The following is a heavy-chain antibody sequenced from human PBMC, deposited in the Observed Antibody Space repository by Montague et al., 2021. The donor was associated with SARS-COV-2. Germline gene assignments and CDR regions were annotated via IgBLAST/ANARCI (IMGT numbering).Heavy chain of an antibody. CDR1: GYSFTNYW. CDR2: IYPGDSDT. D-gene: IGHD2-8*01. J-gene: IGHJ3*02. CDR3: ARRRYCTTSRRSLVDFDI. Sequence: QSGAEVKKPGESLKISCQDSGYSFTNYWIGWVRQMPGKGLEWMGIIYPGDSDTRYSPSFQGQVTISADKSIRTAYPQWSSLKASDTAMYYCARRRYCTTSRRSLVDFDIWGQGTMVTVSS. V-gene: IGHV5-51*01.